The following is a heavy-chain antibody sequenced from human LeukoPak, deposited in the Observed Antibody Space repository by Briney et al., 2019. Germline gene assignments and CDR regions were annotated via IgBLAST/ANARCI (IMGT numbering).Heavy chain of an antibody. CDR3: ASVYYGSGNAFDI. CDR2: INHSGST. J-gene: IGHJ3*02. Sequence: PSETLSLTCAVYGGSFSGYYWSWIRQPPGKGLEWIGEINHSGSTNYNPSLKSRVTISVDTSKNQFSLKLSSVTAADTAVYYCASVYYGSGNAFDIWGQGTMVTVSS. D-gene: IGHD3-10*01. CDR1: GGSFSGYY. V-gene: IGHV4-34*01.